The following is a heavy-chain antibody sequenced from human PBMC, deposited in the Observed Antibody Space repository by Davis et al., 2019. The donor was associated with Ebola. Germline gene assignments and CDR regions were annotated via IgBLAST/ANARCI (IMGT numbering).Heavy chain of an antibody. CDR3: ARDQGNY. D-gene: IGHD6-13*01. CDR2: IRSKANSYAT. V-gene: IGHV3-73*01. CDR1: GFTFSGSA. Sequence: ASLKISCAASGFTFSGSAMHWVRQASGKGLEWVGRIRSKANSYATAYAASVKGRFTISRDDSKNTAYLQMNSLKTEDTAVYYCARDQGNYWGQGTLVTVSS. J-gene: IGHJ4*02.